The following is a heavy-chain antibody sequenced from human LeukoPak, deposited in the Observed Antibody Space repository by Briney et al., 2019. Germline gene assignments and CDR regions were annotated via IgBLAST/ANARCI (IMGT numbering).Heavy chain of an antibody. CDR2: ISSSGGST. J-gene: IGHJ6*03. V-gene: IGHV3-23*01. Sequence: GGSLRLSCAASGFTFSSYAMSWVRQAPGKGLEWVSAISSSGGSTHYADSVRGRFTISRDNSKNTLYLQMNSLRAEDTAVYYCAKPFIVGATGYYYYYMDVWGKGTTVTVSS. CDR1: GFTFSSYA. D-gene: IGHD1-26*01. CDR3: AKPFIVGATGYYYYYMDV.